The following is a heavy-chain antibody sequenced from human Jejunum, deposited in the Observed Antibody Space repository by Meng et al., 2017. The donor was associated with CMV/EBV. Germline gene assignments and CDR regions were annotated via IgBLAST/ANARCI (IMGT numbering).Heavy chain of an antibody. D-gene: IGHD1-1*01. CDR1: TFNPYT. Sequence: TFNPYTFNWVRQAPGQGLEWMGRVIPILNMADSAQNFQGRVTITADRSTSTVYLELTSLRSDDTAVYYCATSTATTSNYRRVWNLWGQGTEVTVSS. V-gene: IGHV1-69*02. J-gene: IGHJ4*02. CDR3: ATSTATTSNYRRVWNL. CDR2: VIPILNMA.